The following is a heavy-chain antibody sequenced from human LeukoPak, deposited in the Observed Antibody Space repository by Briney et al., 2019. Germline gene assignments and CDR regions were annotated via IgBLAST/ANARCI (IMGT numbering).Heavy chain of an antibody. J-gene: IGHJ4*02. V-gene: IGHV3-30*18. CDR3: VKEGVEYSYSYGDY. Sequence: PGGSLRLSGAASGFSCNTYAMYWVRQAPGKGLKWVALISYDGGDKYYAESMKGRITISRDNAENTLYLQMNNLRPDDTAFYFCVKEGVEYSYSYGDYWGQGTLVTVSS. CDR2: ISYDGGDK. D-gene: IGHD3-16*01. CDR1: GFSCNTYA.